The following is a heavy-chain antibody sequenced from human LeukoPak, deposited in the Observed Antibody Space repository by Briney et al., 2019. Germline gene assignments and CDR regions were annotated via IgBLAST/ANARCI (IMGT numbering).Heavy chain of an antibody. Sequence: SETLSLTCTVSGVSVSSGDYYWSWIRQPPGKGLQWIGFIYYSGSTNYNPSLQSRVTISVDTSKIQFSLKLSSVTAADTAIYYCASYPTPPSGDFPDYWGQGTLVTVSS. J-gene: IGHJ4*02. D-gene: IGHD7-27*01. CDR2: IYYSGST. CDR1: GVSVSSGDYY. V-gene: IGHV4-61*08. CDR3: ASYPTPPSGDFPDY.